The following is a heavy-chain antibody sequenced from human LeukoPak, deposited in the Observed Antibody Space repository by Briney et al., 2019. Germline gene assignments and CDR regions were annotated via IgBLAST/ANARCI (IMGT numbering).Heavy chain of an antibody. CDR3: ARERMVRGVGYGMDV. V-gene: IGHV4-59*01. J-gene: IGHJ6*04. CDR2: IYYSGST. Sequence: SETLSLTCTVSGGSLSSYYWSWIRQPPGKGLEWIGYIYYSGSTNYNPSLKSRVTISVDTSKNQFSLKLSSVTAADTAVYYCARERMVRGVGYGMDVWGKGTTVTASS. D-gene: IGHD3-10*01. CDR1: GGSLSSYY.